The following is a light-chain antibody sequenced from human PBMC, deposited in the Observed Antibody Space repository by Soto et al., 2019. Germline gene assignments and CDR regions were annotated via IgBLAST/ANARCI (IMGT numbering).Light chain of an antibody. CDR1: QGVSRK. CDR3: QQYHTWPIT. CDR2: GAS. V-gene: IGKV3-15*01. Sequence: EIVITQSPATLSVAPGERVTFSCRASQGVSRKLAWYQHKPGQAPRLLISGASTGATGIPARFSGSGSGTEVTLTISSLKSEDGAIYDGQQYHTWPITFGGGTKVDI. J-gene: IGKJ4*01.